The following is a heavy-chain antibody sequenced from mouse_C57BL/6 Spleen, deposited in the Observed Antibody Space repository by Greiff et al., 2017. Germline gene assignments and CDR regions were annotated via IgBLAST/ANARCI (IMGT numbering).Heavy chain of an antibody. J-gene: IGHJ1*03. D-gene: IGHD2-3*01. Sequence: EVQLVESGGGLVKPGGSLKLSCAASGFTFSDYGMHWVRQAPEKGLEWVAYISSGSSTIYYADTVKGRFTIARDNAKNTLFLQMTSLRSEDTAMYYCARGDGYYVWYFDVWGTGTTVTVSS. CDR3: ARGDGYYVWYFDV. CDR1: GFTFSDYG. CDR2: ISSGSSTI. V-gene: IGHV5-17*01.